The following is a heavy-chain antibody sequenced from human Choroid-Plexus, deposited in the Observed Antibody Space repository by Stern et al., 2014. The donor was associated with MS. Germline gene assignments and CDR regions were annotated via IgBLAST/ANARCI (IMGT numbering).Heavy chain of an antibody. CDR3: ARDQRGITIFGVVTDYYYLGMDV. Sequence: VQLVESGAEVKKPGASVKVSCKTSGYIFTGYYIHWVRQAPGQGLEWMAWINPNTGGTKYAQKFQGRATMSGDTSTSTAYVELSSLTSDDTAVYYCARDQRGITIFGVVTDYYYLGMDVWGQGTTVTVSS. V-gene: IGHV1-2*02. CDR1: GYIFTGYY. J-gene: IGHJ6*02. D-gene: IGHD3-3*01. CDR2: INPNTGGT.